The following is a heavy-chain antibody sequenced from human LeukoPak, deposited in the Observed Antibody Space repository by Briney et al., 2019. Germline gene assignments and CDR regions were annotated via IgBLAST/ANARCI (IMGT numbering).Heavy chain of an antibody. CDR2: INPKSGDT. CDR3: AREIPYSSSWYMGNYYYYYMDV. Sequence: ASVKVSCKASGYTFTDYYMHWVRQAPGQGLEWMGWINPKSGDTHYAQKFQGRVTMTTDTSTSTAYMELRSLRSDDTAVHYCAREIPYSSSWYMGNYYYYYMDVWGKGTTVTISS. V-gene: IGHV1-2*02. D-gene: IGHD6-13*01. J-gene: IGHJ6*03. CDR1: GYTFTDYY.